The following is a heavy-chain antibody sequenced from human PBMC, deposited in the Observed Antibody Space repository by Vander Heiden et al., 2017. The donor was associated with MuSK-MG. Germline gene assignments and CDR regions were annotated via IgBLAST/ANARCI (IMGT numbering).Heavy chain of an antibody. J-gene: IGHJ3*02. CDR2: IGTAGDT. V-gene: IGHV3-13*01. CDR3: ARASMVSAFDI. CDR1: GFTFSSYD. Sequence: EVQLVESGGGLVQPGGSLRLSCAASGFTFSSYDMHWVRQATGKGLEWVSAIGTAGDTYEPGSVKGRFTISRENANNSLYIQLNRMRAGDTAVYCGARASMVSAFDIWCQGTMVAVSS. D-gene: IGHD3-10*01.